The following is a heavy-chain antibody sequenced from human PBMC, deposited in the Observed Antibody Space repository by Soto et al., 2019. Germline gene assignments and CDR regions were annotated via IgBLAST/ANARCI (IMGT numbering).Heavy chain of an antibody. V-gene: IGHV1-18*04. J-gene: IGHJ4*02. Sequence: QVQLVQSGAEVKKPGASVKVSCKASGYTFTSYGISWVRQAPGQGLEWMGWISAYNGNTNYAQKLQGRVTMTTDTSTSTAYMELRSLRSDDTPVYYCARDRDYYGSGSSPFDYWGQGTLVTVSS. CDR3: ARDRDYYGSGSSPFDY. CDR2: ISAYNGNT. CDR1: GYTFTSYG. D-gene: IGHD3-10*01.